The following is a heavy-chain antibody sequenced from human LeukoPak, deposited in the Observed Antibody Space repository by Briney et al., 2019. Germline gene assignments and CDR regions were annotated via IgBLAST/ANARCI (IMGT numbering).Heavy chain of an antibody. V-gene: IGHV3-30*18. D-gene: IGHD3-16*02. Sequence: GGSLRLSCAASGFTFSSYGMHWVRQAPGKGLEWVAVISYDGSNEYYADSVKGRFTISRDNSKNTLYLQMNSLRAEDTAVYYCAKGVMITFGGVIGHDAFDIWGQGTMVTVSS. CDR2: ISYDGSNE. CDR3: AKGVMITFGGVIGHDAFDI. CDR1: GFTFSSYG. J-gene: IGHJ3*02.